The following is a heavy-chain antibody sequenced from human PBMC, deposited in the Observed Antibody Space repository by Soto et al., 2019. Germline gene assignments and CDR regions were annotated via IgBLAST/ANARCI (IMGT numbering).Heavy chain of an antibody. V-gene: IGHV4-39*07. CDR2: MHYSGST. CDR1: GGSIRSGSSY. Sequence: PSETLSLTCTVSGGSIRSGSSYWGWIRQPPGKGLEWIGTMHYSGSTYYNPSLKSRVTISVDTSKNQFSLKLNSVTAADTAVYYCARDLWGYCGTDCYPLDVWGQGTTVTVSS. D-gene: IGHD2-21*02. J-gene: IGHJ6*02. CDR3: ARDLWGYCGTDCYPLDV.